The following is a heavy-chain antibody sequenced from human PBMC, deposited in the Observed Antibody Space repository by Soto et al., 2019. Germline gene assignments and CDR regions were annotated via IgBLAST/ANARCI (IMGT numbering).Heavy chain of an antibody. J-gene: IGHJ6*02. V-gene: IGHV3-30*18. D-gene: IGHD4-4*01. CDR3: AKDLVKSNYPFSSYYYYGMDV. CDR1: GFTFSSYG. Sequence: GGSLRLSCPASGFTFSSYGMHWVRQAPGKGLEWVAVISYDGSNKYYADSVKGRFTISRDNSKNTLYLQMNSLRAEDTAVYYCAKDLVKSNYPFSSYYYYGMDVWGQGTTVTVSS. CDR2: ISYDGSNK.